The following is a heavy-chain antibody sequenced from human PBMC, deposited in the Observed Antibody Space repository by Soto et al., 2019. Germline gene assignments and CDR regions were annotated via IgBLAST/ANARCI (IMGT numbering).Heavy chain of an antibody. CDR1: GFTFSSHG. CDR3: ARWGNWKVADY. D-gene: IGHD1-1*01. V-gene: IGHV3-33*01. J-gene: IGHJ4*02. CDR2: IWYDGSDK. Sequence: QVQLVESGGGVVQPGRSLRLSCAASGFTFSSHGMHWVRQAPGKGLEWVAVIWYDGSDKYYADSVKGRFTISRDNSKNMLYLKMNSLRAEDTAVYHCARWGNWKVADYWGQGTLVTVSS.